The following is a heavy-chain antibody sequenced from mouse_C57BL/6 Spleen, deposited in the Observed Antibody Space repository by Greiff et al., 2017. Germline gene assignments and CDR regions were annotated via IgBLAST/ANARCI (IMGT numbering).Heavy chain of an antibody. CDR2: ISDGGSYT. D-gene: IGHD1-1*01. Sequence: EVKLVESGGGFVKPGGSLKLSCAASGFTFSSYAMSWVRQTPEKRLEWVATISDGGSYTYYPNNVKGRFTISRDNAKNNPYLQMSHLKSEDTAMYYCANDPYCGSSLAWFAYWGQGTLVTVSA. CDR1: GFTFSSYA. CDR3: ANDPYCGSSLAWFAY. J-gene: IGHJ3*01. V-gene: IGHV5-4*03.